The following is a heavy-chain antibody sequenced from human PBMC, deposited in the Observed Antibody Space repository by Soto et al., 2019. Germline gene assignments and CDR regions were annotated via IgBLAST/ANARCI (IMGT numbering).Heavy chain of an antibody. Sequence: PSETLSLTCAVYGGSFSGYYWSWIRQPPGKGREWIGEINHSGSTNYNPSLKSRVTISVDTSKNQSSVKLSPVTAADTAVYYCARAPPRYYYDSSGYWIGGYFDYWGQGTLVTVSS. CDR1: GGSFSGYY. CDR3: ARAPPRYYYDSSGYWIGGYFDY. CDR2: INHSGST. V-gene: IGHV4-34*01. J-gene: IGHJ4*02. D-gene: IGHD3-22*01.